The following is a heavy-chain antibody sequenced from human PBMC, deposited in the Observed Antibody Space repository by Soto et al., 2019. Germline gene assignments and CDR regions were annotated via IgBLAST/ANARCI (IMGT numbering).Heavy chain of an antibody. V-gene: IGHV1-18*01. CDR2: ISGYNGDT. D-gene: IGHD7-27*01. Sequence: ASGKVSCKASGYTFTSYGITWVRQAPGQGLEWMGWISGYNGDTNYAQKIQGRVTMTTDTSTTTAYMELRGLRSDDTAVYYCARGGRNWDHPYVMAVSGRGTTVTVSS. CDR1: GYTFTSYG. CDR3: ARGGRNWDHPYVMAV. J-gene: IGHJ6*02.